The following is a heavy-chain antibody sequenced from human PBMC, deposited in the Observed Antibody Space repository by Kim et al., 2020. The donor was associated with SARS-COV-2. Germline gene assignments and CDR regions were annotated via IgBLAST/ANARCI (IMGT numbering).Heavy chain of an antibody. J-gene: IGHJ6*02. CDR2: INSDGSST. Sequence: GGSLRLSCAASGFTFSSYWMHWVRQAPGKGLVWVSRINSDGSSTSYADSVKGRFTISRDNAKNTLYLQMNSLRAEDTAVYYCAREYSSGWYGYYYYGMDVWGQGTTVTVSS. D-gene: IGHD6-19*01. CDR1: GFTFSSYW. CDR3: AREYSSGWYGYYYYGMDV. V-gene: IGHV3-74*01.